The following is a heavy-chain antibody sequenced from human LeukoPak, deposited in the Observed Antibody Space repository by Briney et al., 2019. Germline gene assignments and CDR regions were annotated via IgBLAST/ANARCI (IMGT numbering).Heavy chain of an antibody. CDR1: GFTFSSYE. CDR3: ARDPSLVGVPPCFDY. D-gene: IGHD1-26*01. J-gene: IGHJ4*02. CDR2: ISSSGSTI. Sequence: GGSLRLSCAASGFTFSSYEMNWVRQAPGKGLEWVSYISSSGSTIYYADSVKGRFTISRDNAKNSLYLQMNSLRAEDTAVYYCARDPSLVGVPPCFDYWGQGTLVTVSS. V-gene: IGHV3-48*03.